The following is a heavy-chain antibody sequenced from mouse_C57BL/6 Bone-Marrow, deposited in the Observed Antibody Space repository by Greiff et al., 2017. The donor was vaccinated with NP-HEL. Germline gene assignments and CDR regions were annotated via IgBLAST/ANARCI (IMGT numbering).Heavy chain of an antibody. V-gene: IGHV1-50*01. CDR1: GYTFTSYW. D-gene: IGHD1-1*01. CDR2: IDPSDSYT. CDR3: ARRGFRDYYGRAPGFAY. J-gene: IGHJ3*01. Sequence: QVQLQQPGAELVKPGASVKLSCKASGYTFTSYWMQWVKQRPGQGLEWIGEIDPSDSYTNYNQKFKGKATLTGDTSSSTAYMQLSSLTSEDSAVYYCARRGFRDYYGRAPGFAYWGQGTLVTVSA.